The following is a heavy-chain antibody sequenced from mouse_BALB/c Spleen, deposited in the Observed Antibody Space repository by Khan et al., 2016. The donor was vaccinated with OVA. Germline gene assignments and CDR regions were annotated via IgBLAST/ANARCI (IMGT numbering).Heavy chain of an antibody. D-gene: IGHD2-13*01. CDR3: TRGVTATYAWFPY. Sequence: EVQLQQSGPELVRPGASVKISCKASGYSFTGYYMHWVKQSHVKSLEWIGRINPYNGATTYNQTFTDKASLTVDKSSSTAYMELHSLTSEDSAVYYWTRGVTATYAWFPYWGQGTLVTVSA. V-gene: IGHV1-18*01. J-gene: IGHJ3*01. CDR1: GYSFTGYY. CDR2: INPYNGAT.